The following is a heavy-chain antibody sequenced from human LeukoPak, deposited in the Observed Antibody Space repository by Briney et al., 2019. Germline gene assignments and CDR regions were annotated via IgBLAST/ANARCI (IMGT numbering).Heavy chain of an antibody. V-gene: IGHV3-48*01. D-gene: IGHD3-3*01. CDR2: ISSSSSTI. CDR1: GFTFSSYS. J-gene: IGHJ3*02. Sequence: GGSLRLSCAASGFTFSSYSMNWVRQAPGKGLEWVSYISSSSSTIYYADSVKGRFTISTDNANNSLYLQMNSLRAEDTAVYYCARSLRNAFDIWGQGTMVTVSS. CDR3: ARSLRNAFDI.